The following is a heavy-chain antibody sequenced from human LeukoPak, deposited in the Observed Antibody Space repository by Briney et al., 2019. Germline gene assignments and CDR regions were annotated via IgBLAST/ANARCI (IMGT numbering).Heavy chain of an antibody. V-gene: IGHV3-21*01. CDR2: ISSSSSYI. Sequence: GSLRLSXAASGFTFSSYSMNWVRQATGKGLEWVSSISSSSSYIYYADSVKGRFTISRDNAKNSLYLQMNSLRAEDTAVYYCARDKDFLFDYWGQGTLVTVSS. D-gene: IGHD3-3*01. CDR1: GFTFSSYS. J-gene: IGHJ4*02. CDR3: ARDKDFLFDY.